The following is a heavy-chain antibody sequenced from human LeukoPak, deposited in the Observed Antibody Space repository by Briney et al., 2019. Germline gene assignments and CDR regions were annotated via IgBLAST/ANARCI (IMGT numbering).Heavy chain of an antibody. D-gene: IGHD3-10*01. J-gene: IGHJ3*02. Sequence: SETLSITCTVSSGSISSYYWSWIRQPPGKGLEWIGYIYYSGSTNYNPSLKSRATISVDTSKNQFSLKLSSVTAADTAVYYCARDAYGDAFDIWGQGTMVTVSS. CDR3: ARDAYGDAFDI. V-gene: IGHV4-59*01. CDR1: SGSISSYY. CDR2: IYYSGST.